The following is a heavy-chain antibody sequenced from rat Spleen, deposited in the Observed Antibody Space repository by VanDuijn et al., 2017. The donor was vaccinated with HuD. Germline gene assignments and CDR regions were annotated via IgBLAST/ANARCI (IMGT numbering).Heavy chain of an antibody. Sequence: EVQLQESGPGLVKPSQSLSLTCSVTGYSITSSYRWNWIRKFPRNKLEWMGYINSAGSTNYNPSLKSRISITRDTSKNQFFLQLNSVTTEDTATYYCARAYYDGSYYYYVMDAWGQGASVTVSS. J-gene: IGHJ4*01. D-gene: IGHD1-12*02. CDR3: ARAYYDGSYYYYVMDA. V-gene: IGHV3-3*01. CDR2: INSAGST. CDR1: GYSITSSYR.